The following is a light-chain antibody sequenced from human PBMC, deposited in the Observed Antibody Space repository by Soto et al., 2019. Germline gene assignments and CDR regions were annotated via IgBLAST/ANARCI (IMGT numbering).Light chain of an antibody. J-gene: IGLJ1*01. CDR3: TSYTTSSTYV. CDR1: SSDVGNYIY. Sequence: QSALTQPASVSGSPGQSITISCTGTSSDVGNYIYVFWFQQHPGKAPKLIISEVSNRPSGVSSRFSGSKSGNTASLTISGLQAEDEANYYCTSYTTSSTYVFGTGTKVNV. CDR2: EVS. V-gene: IGLV2-14*01.